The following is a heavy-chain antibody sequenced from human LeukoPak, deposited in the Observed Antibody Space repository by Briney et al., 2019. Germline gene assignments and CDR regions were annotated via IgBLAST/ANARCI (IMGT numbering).Heavy chain of an antibody. CDR3: ARPLLWFGELLGSGFDY. CDR2: INPNSGGT. D-gene: IGHD3-10*01. Sequence: ASVTVSCKASGYTFTGYYMHWVRQAPGQGLEWMGWINPNSGGTNYAQKFQGRVTMTRDTSISTAYMELSRLRSDDTAVYYCARPLLWFGELLGSGFDYWGQGTLVTVSS. CDR1: GYTFTGYY. J-gene: IGHJ4*02. V-gene: IGHV1-2*02.